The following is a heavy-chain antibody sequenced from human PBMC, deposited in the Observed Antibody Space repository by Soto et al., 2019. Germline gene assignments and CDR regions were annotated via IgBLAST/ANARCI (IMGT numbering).Heavy chain of an antibody. V-gene: IGHV4-31*03. CDR3: ARRIAAAESYYYYYYMDV. CDR2: IYYSGST. Sequence: SETLSLTCTVSGGSISSGGYYWSWIRQHPGKGLEWIGYIYYSGSTYYNPSLKSRVTISVDTSKKQLSLKLNSVTAADTAVYYCARRIAAAESYYYYYYMDVWGKGTTVTVSS. CDR1: GGSISSGGYY. D-gene: IGHD6-13*01. J-gene: IGHJ6*03.